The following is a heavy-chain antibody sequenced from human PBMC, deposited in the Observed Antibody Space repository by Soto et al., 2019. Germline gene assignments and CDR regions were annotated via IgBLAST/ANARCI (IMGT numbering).Heavy chain of an antibody. CDR2: IYYSGST. D-gene: IGHD6-13*01. CDR3: ARLPINSGIAAADPGFDP. V-gene: IGHV4-39*01. CDR1: GGSISSSSYY. J-gene: IGHJ5*02. Sequence: QLQLQESGPGLVKPSETLSLTCTVSGGSISSSSYYWGWIRQPPGKGLEWIGSIYYSGSTYYNPSLKSRVTISVDTSKNQFSLKLSSVTAADTAVYYCARLPINSGIAAADPGFDPWGQGTLVTVSS.